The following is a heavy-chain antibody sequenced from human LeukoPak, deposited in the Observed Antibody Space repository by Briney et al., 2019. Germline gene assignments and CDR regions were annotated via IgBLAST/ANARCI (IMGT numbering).Heavy chain of an antibody. Sequence: SVKVSCKVSGYTLTELSLHWVRQAPGRGLEWVGGFDPEDGETIYAQKFQGRVTMTEDTSTDTAYMELSSVRSEDTAVYDCATDHVDKGGDYWGQGTLVTVSS. V-gene: IGHV1-24*01. CDR1: GYTLTELS. J-gene: IGHJ4*02. D-gene: IGHD5-12*01. CDR2: FDPEDGET. CDR3: ATDHVDKGGDY.